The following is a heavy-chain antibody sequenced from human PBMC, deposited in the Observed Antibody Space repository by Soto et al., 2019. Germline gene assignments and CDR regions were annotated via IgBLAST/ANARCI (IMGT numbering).Heavy chain of an antibody. D-gene: IGHD3-10*01. CDR3: AIRNGSGSYYVDY. J-gene: IGHJ4*02. Sequence: QVQLQESGPGLVKPSQTLSLTCTVSGGSISSGGYYWSWIRQHPGKGLEWIGYIYYRGSTYYNPSLTSRVTISVDTSKNQFSLKLSSVTAADTAVYYCAIRNGSGSYYVDYWGQGTLVTVSS. CDR2: IYYRGST. CDR1: GGSISSGGYY. V-gene: IGHV4-31*03.